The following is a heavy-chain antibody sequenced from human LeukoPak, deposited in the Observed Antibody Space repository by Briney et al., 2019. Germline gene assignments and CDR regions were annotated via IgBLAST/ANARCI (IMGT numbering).Heavy chain of an antibody. CDR1: GGSISSYY. CDR2: INHSGST. J-gene: IGHJ6*02. Sequence: SETLSLTCTVSGGSISSYYWSWIRQPPGKGLEWIGEINHSGSTNYNPSLKSRVTISVDTSKNQFSLKLSSVTAADTAVYYCARGSTTVNYYYYGMDVWGQGTTVTVSS. V-gene: IGHV4-34*01. CDR3: ARGSTTVNYYYYGMDV. D-gene: IGHD4-11*01.